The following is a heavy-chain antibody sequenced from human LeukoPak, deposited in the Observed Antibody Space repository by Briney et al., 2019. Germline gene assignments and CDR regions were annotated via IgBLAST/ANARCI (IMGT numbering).Heavy chain of an antibody. J-gene: IGHJ4*02. Sequence: SETLSLTCTVSGGSISSFYWNWIRQPAGKGLEWIGRIYTSGSTNYNPSLKSRVTMSVDTSKNQFSLKLSSVTAADTAVYYCAREFSSEYYFDYWGQGTLVTVSS. CDR2: IYTSGST. V-gene: IGHV4-4*07. CDR3: AREFSSEYYFDY. D-gene: IGHD2-15*01. CDR1: GGSISSFY.